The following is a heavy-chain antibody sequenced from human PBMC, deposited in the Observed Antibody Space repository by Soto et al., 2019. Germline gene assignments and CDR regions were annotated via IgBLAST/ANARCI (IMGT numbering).Heavy chain of an antibody. Sequence: QVQLVQSGAEVKKPGSSVKVSCKASGGTFSSYAISRVRQAPGQGLEWMGGIIPIFGTANYAQKFQGRVTITADKSTSTAYMELSSLRSEDTAVYYCARADSDYYYDSSGYHFDYWGQGTLVTVSS. CDR1: GGTFSSYA. CDR2: IIPIFGTA. J-gene: IGHJ4*02. CDR3: ARADSDYYYDSSGYHFDY. V-gene: IGHV1-69*06. D-gene: IGHD3-22*01.